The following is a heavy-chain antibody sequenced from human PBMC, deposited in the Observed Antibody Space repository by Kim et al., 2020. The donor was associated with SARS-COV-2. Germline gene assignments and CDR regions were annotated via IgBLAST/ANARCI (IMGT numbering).Heavy chain of an antibody. CDR2: IYGSGDST. Sequence: GGSLRLSCAASGFTFSNYAMTWVRQAPGKGLEWVSAIYGSGDSTYYADSVKGRFTISRDNSQNTLYLQMNSLRAEDTAIYYCAKGGTSSAWYPFDNWGQGALVTVSS. CDR3: AKGGTSSAWYPFDN. CDR1: GFTFSNYA. V-gene: IGHV3-23*01. J-gene: IGHJ4*02. D-gene: IGHD6-19*01.